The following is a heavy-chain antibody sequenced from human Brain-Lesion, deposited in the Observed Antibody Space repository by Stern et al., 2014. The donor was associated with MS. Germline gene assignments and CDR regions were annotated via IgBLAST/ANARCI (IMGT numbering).Heavy chain of an antibody. CDR1: GFTFSRYW. J-gene: IGHJ6*02. D-gene: IGHD2-2*01. CDR3: ARRVLVAMGGYPKTLDV. V-gene: IGHV3-7*01. Sequence: EVQLVESGGVLVQPGGSLKLSCAASGFTFSRYWMTWVRQAPGKGLEWVAHIQEDGSEQYYVDSVKGRFTMSRDNAKNSLYLQMNSLRAEDTAVYYCARRVLVAMGGYPKTLDVWGRGTTVTVSS. CDR2: IQEDGSEQ.